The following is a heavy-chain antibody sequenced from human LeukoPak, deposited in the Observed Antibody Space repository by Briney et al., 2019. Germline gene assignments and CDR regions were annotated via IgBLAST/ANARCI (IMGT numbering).Heavy chain of an antibody. V-gene: IGHV4-34*01. D-gene: IGHD6-13*01. CDR3: ARGASGYSSSPTYNWFDP. J-gene: IGHJ5*02. Sequence: SSETLSLTCAVYGGSFSGCYWSWIRQPPGKGLEWIGEINHSGSTNYNPSLKSRVTISVDTSKNQFSLKLSSVTAADTAVYYCARGASGYSSSPTYNWFDPWGQGTLVTVSS. CDR1: GGSFSGCY. CDR2: INHSGST.